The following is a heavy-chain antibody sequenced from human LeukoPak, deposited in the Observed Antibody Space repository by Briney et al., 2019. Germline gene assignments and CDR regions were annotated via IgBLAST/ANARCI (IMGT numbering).Heavy chain of an antibody. Sequence: GGSLTLSCAASGFIFTNYFMSWVRQAPGKGLEWVASIKHDGSEKYYVDSVRGRFTISRDNTMNSLYLQMSSLRAEDTAVYYCATDRGWRTSGYYLYYFEYWGQGTLVTYSS. CDR3: ATDRGWRTSGYYLYYFEY. J-gene: IGHJ4*02. CDR1: GFIFTNYF. D-gene: IGHD3-3*01. V-gene: IGHV3-7*01. CDR2: IKHDGSEK.